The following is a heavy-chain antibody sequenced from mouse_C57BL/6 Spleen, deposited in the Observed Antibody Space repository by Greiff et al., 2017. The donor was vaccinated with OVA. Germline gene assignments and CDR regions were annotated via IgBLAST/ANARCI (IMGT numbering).Heavy chain of an antibody. D-gene: IGHD2-5*01. CDR3: SRSDYSKDYDMDY. J-gene: IGHJ4*01. Sequence: EVQLQQSGPELVKPGASVKISCKASGYSFTGYYMNWVKQSPEKSLEWIGAINPSTGGTTYNQKFKAKATLTVDKSSSTAYMQLKSLTSEDSAVYYCSRSDYSKDYDMDYWGQGTSVTVSS. V-gene: IGHV1-42*01. CDR1: GYSFTGYY. CDR2: INPSTGGT.